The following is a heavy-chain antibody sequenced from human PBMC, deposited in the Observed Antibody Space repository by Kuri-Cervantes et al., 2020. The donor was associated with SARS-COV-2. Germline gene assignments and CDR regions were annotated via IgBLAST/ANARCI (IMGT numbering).Heavy chain of an antibody. J-gene: IGHJ5*02. CDR3: ATAQGLPSGSINWFDP. CDR2: ISAYNGNT. V-gene: IGHV1-18*01. D-gene: IGHD3-10*01. Sequence: ASVKVSCKASGYTFTSYGISWVRQAPGQGLEWMGWISAYNGNTNYAQKFQGRVTMTEDTSTDTAYMELSSLRSEDTAVYYCATAQGLPSGSINWFDPWGQGTLVTVSS. CDR1: GYTFTSYG.